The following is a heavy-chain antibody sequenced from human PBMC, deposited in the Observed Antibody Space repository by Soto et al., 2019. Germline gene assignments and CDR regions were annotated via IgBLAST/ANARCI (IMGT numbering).Heavy chain of an antibody. CDR1: GDSVSSSSVA. Sequence: HSPTLSLTCVISGDSVSSSSVAWNWVRQSPSRGLEWLGRTYYRSRWYSDFAVSVRGRIVINADTSKNQFSLQLNSVTPEDTAVYFCARSEEDSDYYYYGLDVWGQGTTVTVSS. J-gene: IGHJ6*02. D-gene: IGHD2-15*01. CDR3: ARSEEDSDYYYYGLDV. V-gene: IGHV6-1*01. CDR2: TYYRSRWYS.